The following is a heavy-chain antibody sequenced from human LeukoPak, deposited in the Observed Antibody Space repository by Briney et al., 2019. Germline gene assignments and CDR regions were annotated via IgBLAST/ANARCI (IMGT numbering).Heavy chain of an antibody. CDR1: GYTFTSYD. CDR3: ARDRYGGNPYWYFDL. D-gene: IGHD1-14*01. V-gene: IGHV1-8*01. CDR2: MNPNSGNT. J-gene: IGHJ2*01. Sequence: ASVKVSCKASGYTFTSYDINWVRQATGQGLEWMGWMNPNSGNTGYAQKFQGRVTITTDESTSTAYMELSSLRSEDTAVYYCARDRYGGNPYWYFDLWGRGTLVTVSS.